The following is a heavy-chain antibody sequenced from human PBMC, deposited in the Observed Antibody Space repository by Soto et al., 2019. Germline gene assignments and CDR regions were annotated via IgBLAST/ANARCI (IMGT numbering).Heavy chain of an antibody. V-gene: IGHV1-46*02. CDR2: IHPSGGGT. CDR1: GYTFNTYY. J-gene: IGHJ4*02. CDR3: ARGGHIAVVTASFDN. Sequence: QVQLVQSGAEVRKPGASVKVSCKPSGYTFNTYYLHWLRQAPGQALEWMGVIHPSGGGTTYAQKCLGRVPVTRDTSTTTIFMELSSLRSADTAVYYCARGGHIAVVTASFDNWGQGTLVTVSS. D-gene: IGHD2-21*02.